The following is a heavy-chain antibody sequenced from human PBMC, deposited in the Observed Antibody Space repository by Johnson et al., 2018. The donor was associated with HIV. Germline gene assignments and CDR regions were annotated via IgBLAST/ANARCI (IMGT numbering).Heavy chain of an antibody. D-gene: IGHD3-22*01. CDR3: ARATYYYDSSGYYRGRVFDI. CDR1: GFTFSSYA. J-gene: IGHJ3*02. CDR2: ISGSGGST. V-gene: IGHV3-23*04. Sequence: VQLVESGGGLVQPGRSLRLSCTASGFTFSSYAMSWVRQAPGKGLEWVSAISGSGGSTYYADSVKGRFTISRDNSKNTLYLQMNSLRAEDTAVYYCARATYYYDSSGYYRGRVFDIWGQG.